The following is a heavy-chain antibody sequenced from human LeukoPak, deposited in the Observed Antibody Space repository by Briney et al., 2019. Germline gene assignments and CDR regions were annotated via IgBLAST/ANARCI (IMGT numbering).Heavy chain of an antibody. CDR1: GFAFSTYG. CDR2: IWFDGSTQ. CDR3: VRDPQINWNRPSPLS. J-gene: IGHJ5*02. Sequence: GGSLRLSCAASGFAFSTYGMHWVRQAPGKGLEWVSVIWFDGSTQYHTDSVKGRFTISRDNSKNTLFLQMNSLRAEDTAVYYCVRDPQINWNRPSPLSWGQGTLVTVSS. V-gene: IGHV3-33*01. D-gene: IGHD1-20*01.